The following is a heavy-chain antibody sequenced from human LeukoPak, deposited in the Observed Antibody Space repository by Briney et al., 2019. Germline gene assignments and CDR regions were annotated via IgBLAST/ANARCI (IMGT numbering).Heavy chain of an antibody. CDR2: IIPIFGTA. CDR3: AREGAAANYFDY. D-gene: IGHD6-13*01. CDR1: GGTFSSYA. Sequence: SVTVSCKASGGTFSSYAISWVRQAPGQGLEWKGGIIPIFGTANYAQKFQGRVTITADESTSTAYMELSSLRSEDTAVYYCAREGAAANYFDYWGQGALVTVSS. V-gene: IGHV1-69*13. J-gene: IGHJ4*02.